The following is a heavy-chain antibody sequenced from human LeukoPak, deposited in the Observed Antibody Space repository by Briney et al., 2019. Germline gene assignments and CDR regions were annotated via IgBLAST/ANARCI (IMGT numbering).Heavy chain of an antibody. CDR1: GYTFTSYG. CDR2: ISAYNGNT. Sequence: ASVKVSCKASGYTFTSYGISWVRQAPGQGLEWMGWISAYNGNTNYAQKLQGRVTMTTDTSTSTAYMELRSLRSDDTAVYYCARRYCTNGVCYQAVDYWAREPRSPSPQ. V-gene: IGHV1-18*04. CDR3: ARRYCTNGVCYQAVDY. D-gene: IGHD2-8*01. J-gene: IGHJ4*02.